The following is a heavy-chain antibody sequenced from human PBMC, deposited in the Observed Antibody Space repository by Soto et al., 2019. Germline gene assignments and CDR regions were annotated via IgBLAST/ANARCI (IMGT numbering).Heavy chain of an antibody. D-gene: IGHD5-12*01. V-gene: IGHV3-21*01. J-gene: IGHJ4*02. Sequence: GGSLRLSCAASGFTFSSYSMNWVRQAPGKGLEWVSSISSSSSYIYYADSVKGRFTISRDNAKNSLYLQMNSLRAEDTAVYYCARGGIGATIGLYWGQGTLVTVSS. CDR2: ISSSSSYI. CDR3: ARGGIGATIGLY. CDR1: GFTFSSYS.